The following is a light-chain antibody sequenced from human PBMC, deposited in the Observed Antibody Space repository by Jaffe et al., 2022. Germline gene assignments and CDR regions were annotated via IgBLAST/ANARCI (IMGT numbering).Light chain of an antibody. Sequence: SYELTQPPSVSVSPGQTASITCSGDKLGDKYACWYQQKPGQSPVVVIYQDTKRPSGIPERFSGSKSGNTATLTISGTQTMDEADYYCQTWDSSTHVVFGGGTKLTVL. J-gene: IGLJ2*01. CDR2: QDT. V-gene: IGLV3-1*01. CDR3: QTWDSSTHVV. CDR1: KLGDKY.